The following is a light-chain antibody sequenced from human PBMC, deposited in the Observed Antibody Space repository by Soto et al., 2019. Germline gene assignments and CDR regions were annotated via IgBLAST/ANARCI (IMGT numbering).Light chain of an antibody. Sequence: EIVLTQSPGTLSLSPGEGATLSCRASENVYINSLAWYQQKPGQPPRLLIYVAATRASAVQDRFSGSGSGADFTLIIIGLEPEDFAVYYCQQYGTSPLTFGPGTRVD. J-gene: IGKJ3*01. CDR1: ENVYINS. CDR2: VAA. V-gene: IGKV3-20*01. CDR3: QQYGTSPLT.